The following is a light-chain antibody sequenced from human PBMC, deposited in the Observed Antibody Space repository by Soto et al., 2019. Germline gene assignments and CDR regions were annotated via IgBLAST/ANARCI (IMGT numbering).Light chain of an antibody. CDR2: GAS. V-gene: IGKV3-20*01. CDR3: QQFSSYPLT. Sequence: EIAMTQSPDTLSVSPGDRATLSCRASQGVRSDLAWYQQKAGQSPRLVIYGASSRATGIPDRFSASGSGTDFTLTISRLEPEDFAVYYCQQFSSYPLTFGGGTKVDI. CDR1: QGVRSD. J-gene: IGKJ4*01.